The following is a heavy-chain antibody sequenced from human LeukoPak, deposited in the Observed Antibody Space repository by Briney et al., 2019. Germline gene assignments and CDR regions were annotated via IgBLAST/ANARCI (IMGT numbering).Heavy chain of an antibody. CDR2: IIPIFGTA. CDR3: ARGYSGSYYTPADYYYGMDV. J-gene: IGHJ6*02. Sequence: GASVKVSCKASGGTFSSYAISWVRQAPGQGLEWMGGIIPIFGTANYAQKFQGRVTNTADESTSTAYMELSSLRSEDTAVYYCARGYSGSYYTPADYYYGMDVWGQGTTVTVSS. D-gene: IGHD1-26*01. CDR1: GGTFSSYA. V-gene: IGHV1-69*13.